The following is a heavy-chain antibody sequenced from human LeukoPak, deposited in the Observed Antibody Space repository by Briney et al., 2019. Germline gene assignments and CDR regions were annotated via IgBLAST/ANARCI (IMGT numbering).Heavy chain of an antibody. D-gene: IGHD6-25*01. CDR1: GGSISSYY. V-gene: IGHV4-59*01. Sequence: SETLSLTCTVSGGSISSYYWSWIRQPPGKGLEWIGYIYYSGSTNYNPSLKSRVTISVDTSKNQFSLELSSVTAADTAVYYCARGPRAGRNWFDPWGQGTLVTVSS. J-gene: IGHJ5*02. CDR3: ARGPRAGRNWFDP. CDR2: IYYSGST.